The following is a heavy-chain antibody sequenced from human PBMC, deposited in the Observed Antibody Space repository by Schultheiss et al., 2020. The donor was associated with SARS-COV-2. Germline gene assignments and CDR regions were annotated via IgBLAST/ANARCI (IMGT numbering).Heavy chain of an antibody. J-gene: IGHJ6*03. CDR3: ARLHGGNSYYYYMDV. V-gene: IGHV3-15*01. D-gene: IGHD4-23*01. CDR1: GFTFSNAW. Sequence: GGSLRLSCAASGFTFSNAWMSWVRQAPGKGLEWVGRIKSKTDGGTTDYAAPVKGRFTISRDDSKNTLYLQMNSLKTEDTAVYYCARLHGGNSYYYYMDVWGKGTTVTVSS. CDR2: IKSKTDGGTT.